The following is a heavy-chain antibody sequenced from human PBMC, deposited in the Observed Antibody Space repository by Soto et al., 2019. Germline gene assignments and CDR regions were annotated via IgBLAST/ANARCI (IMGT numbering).Heavy chain of an antibody. Sequence: PSETLSLTCAVSGGSISSSNWWSWVRQPPGKGLEWIGEIYHSGSTNYNPSLKSRVTISVDKSKNQFSLELSSLRSEDTAVYYCARIDRWELLGFDYWGQGTLVTVSS. V-gene: IGHV4-4*02. J-gene: IGHJ4*02. CDR1: GGSISSSNW. D-gene: IGHD1-26*01. CDR3: ARIDRWELLGFDY. CDR2: IYHSGST.